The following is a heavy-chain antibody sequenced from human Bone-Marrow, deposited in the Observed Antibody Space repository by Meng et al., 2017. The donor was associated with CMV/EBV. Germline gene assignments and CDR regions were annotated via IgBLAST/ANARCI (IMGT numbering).Heavy chain of an antibody. V-gene: IGHV1-46*01. CDR2: INPSGGST. J-gene: IGHJ3*02. CDR1: GYTFTSYY. CDR3: ARARITICGVVNGAFDI. D-gene: IGHD3-3*01. Sequence: ASVKVSCKASGYTFTSYYMHWVRQAPGQGLEWMGIINPSGGSTSYAQKFQGRVTMTRDTSTSTVYMELSSLRSEDTAVYYCARARITICGVVNGAFDIWGQGTMVTVSS.